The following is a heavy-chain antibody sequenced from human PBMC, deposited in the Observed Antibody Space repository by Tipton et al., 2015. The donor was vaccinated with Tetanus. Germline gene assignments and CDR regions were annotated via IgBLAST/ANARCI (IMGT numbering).Heavy chain of an antibody. Sequence: GSLRLSCAASGFTFYSYGMHWVRQAPGKGLEWVSGISVRGSHTYYADPVKGRFSISRDNSKNTVYLQMNSLRDEDTAVYYCAKDPASRGWFDPWGQGTLVSVSS. J-gene: IGHJ5*02. CDR2: ISVRGSHT. CDR1: GFTFYSYG. V-gene: IGHV3-23*01. CDR3: AKDPASRGWFDP.